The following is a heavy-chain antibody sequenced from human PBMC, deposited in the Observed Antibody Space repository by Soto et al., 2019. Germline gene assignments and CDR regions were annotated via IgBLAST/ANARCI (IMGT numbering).Heavy chain of an antibody. CDR3: ARVAAAGRGTDY. Sequence: EVQLVESGGGLVQPGGSLRLSCAASGFTFSNYWMYWVRQAPGKGLEWVATITQDGSDKYYVDSVKGRFTISRDNSKNSLYLQLKSLRAEDTAVYSCARVAAAGRGTDYWGQGTLVTVSA. CDR1: GFTFSNYW. V-gene: IGHV3-7*04. CDR2: ITQDGSDK. D-gene: IGHD6-13*01. J-gene: IGHJ4*02.